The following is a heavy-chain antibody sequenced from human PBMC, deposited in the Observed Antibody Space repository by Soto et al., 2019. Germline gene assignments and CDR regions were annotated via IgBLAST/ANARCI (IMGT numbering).Heavy chain of an antibody. CDR1: GGSISSGDYY. J-gene: IGHJ4*02. D-gene: IGHD3-22*01. CDR2: IYYSGST. V-gene: IGHV4-30-4*01. CDR3: ARSRLLVKGYYYDSSGYSIDY. Sequence: TLSLTCTVSGGSISSGDYYWSWIRQPPGKGLEWIGYIYYSGSTYYNPSLKSRVTISVDTSKNQFSLKLSSVTAADTAVYYCARSRLLVKGYYYDSSGYSIDYWDQGTLVTVSS.